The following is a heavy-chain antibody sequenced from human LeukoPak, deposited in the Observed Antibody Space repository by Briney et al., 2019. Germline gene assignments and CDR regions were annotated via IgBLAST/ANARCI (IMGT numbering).Heavy chain of an antibody. CDR3: ASGGYCSSTSCYPNWFDP. V-gene: IGHV4-59*01. D-gene: IGHD2-2*01. J-gene: IGHJ5*02. Sequence: SENLSLTCTVSGGSISDYYWSWLRQSPGKGLEWIGYIYYSGSTNYSPSLKSRVTISVDTSKNQFSLKLSSVTAADTAVYYCASGGYCSSTSCYPNWFDPWGQGTLVTVSS. CDR1: GGSISDYY. CDR2: IYYSGST.